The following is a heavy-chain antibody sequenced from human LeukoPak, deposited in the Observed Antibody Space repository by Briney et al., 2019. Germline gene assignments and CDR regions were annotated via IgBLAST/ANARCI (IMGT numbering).Heavy chain of an antibody. CDR3: ARVSSVAGYYYYYYMDA. V-gene: IGHV1-18*01. Sequence: ASVKVSCKASGYTFTSYGISWVRQAPGQGLEWMGWISAYNGNTNYAQKLQGRVTMTTDTSTSTAYMELRSLRSDDTAVYYCARVSSVAGYYYYYYMDAWGKGTTVTVSS. J-gene: IGHJ6*03. D-gene: IGHD6-19*01. CDR1: GYTFTSYG. CDR2: ISAYNGNT.